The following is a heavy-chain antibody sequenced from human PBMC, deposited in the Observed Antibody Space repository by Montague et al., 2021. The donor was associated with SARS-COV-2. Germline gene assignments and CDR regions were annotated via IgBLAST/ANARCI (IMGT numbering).Heavy chain of an antibody. D-gene: IGHD3-16*02. Sequence: SETLSLTCAVYGGSFSGYYWSWFRQPPGKGLEWIGEINHSGSTNYNPSLKSRVTISVDTSKNQFSLKLSSVTAADTAVYYCARGYDYVWGSYRYLHWFDPWGQGTLVTVSS. V-gene: IGHV4-34*01. CDR3: ARGYDYVWGSYRYLHWFDP. CDR1: GGSFSGYY. CDR2: INHSGST. J-gene: IGHJ5*02.